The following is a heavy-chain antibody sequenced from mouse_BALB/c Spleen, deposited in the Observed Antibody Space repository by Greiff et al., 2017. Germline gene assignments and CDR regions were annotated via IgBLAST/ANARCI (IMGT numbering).Heavy chain of an antibody. J-gene: IGHJ3*01. Sequence: DVMLVESGGGLVQPGGSMKLSCVASGFTFSNYWMNWVRQSPEKGLEWVAEIRLKSNNYATHYAESVKGRFTISRDDSKSSVYLQMNNLRAEDTGIYYCTVYYGYSFAYWGQGTLVTVSA. CDR1: GFTFSNYW. CDR2: IRLKSNNYAT. V-gene: IGHV6-6*02. D-gene: IGHD2-2*01. CDR3: TVYYGYSFAY.